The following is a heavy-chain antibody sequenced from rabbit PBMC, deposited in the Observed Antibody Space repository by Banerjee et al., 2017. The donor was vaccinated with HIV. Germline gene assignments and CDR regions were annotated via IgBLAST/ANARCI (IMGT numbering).Heavy chain of an antibody. V-gene: IGHV1S40*01. D-gene: IGHD6-1*01. CDR2: IYAGSSGST. Sequence: QSLEESGGDLVKPGASLTLTCTASGFSFSSSYWICWVRQAPGKGLEWIACIYAGSSGSTYYASWAKGRFTISKTSSTTMTLQMTSLTAADTATYFCAREKNYAGGDAYGYGIDLWGQGTLVTVS. CDR3: AREKNYAGGDAYGYGIDL. CDR1: GFSFSSSYW. J-gene: IGHJ3*01.